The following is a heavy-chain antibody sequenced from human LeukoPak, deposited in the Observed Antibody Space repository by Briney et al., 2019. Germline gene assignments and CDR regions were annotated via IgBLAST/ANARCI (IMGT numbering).Heavy chain of an antibody. J-gene: IGHJ4*02. D-gene: IGHD4-11*01. Sequence: SVKVSCKASGYTFTSYGISWVRQAPGQGLEWMGGIIPMFGTANYAQKFQGRVTITADESTSTAYVELSSLRSEDTAVFYCARDPSVAVTGIYSNYVPYYFDYWGQGALVTVSS. V-gene: IGHV1-69*13. CDR1: GYTFTSYG. CDR3: ARDPSVAVTGIYSNYVPYYFDY. CDR2: IIPMFGTA.